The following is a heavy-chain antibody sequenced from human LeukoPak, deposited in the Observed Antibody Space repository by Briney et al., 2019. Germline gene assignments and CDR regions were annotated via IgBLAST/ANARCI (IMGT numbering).Heavy chain of an antibody. J-gene: IGHJ4*02. CDR2: ISSTGNPR. CDR3: AKMYGGTYIGN. D-gene: IGHD1-26*01. CDR1: GFTFDDYA. Sequence: HPGGSLRLSCAASGFTFDDYAVHWVRQAPGKGLEWVSYISSTGNPRHYAESVEGRFTISRDNAKNSLYLQMNSLRAEDTAVYYCAKMYGGTYIGNWGQRTLVTVSA. V-gene: IGHV3-48*01.